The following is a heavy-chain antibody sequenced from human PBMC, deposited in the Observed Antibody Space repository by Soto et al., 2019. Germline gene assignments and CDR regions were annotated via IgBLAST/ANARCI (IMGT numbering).Heavy chain of an antibody. CDR3: ATSSIAARKRYDAFDL. CDR1: GYSFTTYW. CDR2: IYPGDSDT. J-gene: IGHJ3*01. D-gene: IGHD6-6*01. V-gene: IGHV5-51*01. Sequence: PGESLKISCKGSGYSFTTYWIGWVRQMPGKGLECMGIIYPGDSDTRYSPSFQGQVTISADKSISTAYLQWSSLKASDTAMYYCATSSIAARKRYDAFDLWGQGTMVTVSS.